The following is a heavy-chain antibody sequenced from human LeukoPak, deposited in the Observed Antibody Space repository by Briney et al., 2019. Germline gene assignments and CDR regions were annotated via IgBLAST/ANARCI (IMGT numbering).Heavy chain of an antibody. D-gene: IGHD1-26*01. CDR2: ISSSSSYI. V-gene: IGHV3-21*01. CDR1: GFTFSSYS. CDR3: ASHIVGATISDY. Sequence: GGSLRLSCAASGFTFSSYSMNWVRQAPGKGLEWVSSISSSSSYIYYADSVKGRFTISRDNAKNSLYLQMNSLRAEDTAVYYCASHIVGATISDYWGQGTLVTVSS. J-gene: IGHJ4*02.